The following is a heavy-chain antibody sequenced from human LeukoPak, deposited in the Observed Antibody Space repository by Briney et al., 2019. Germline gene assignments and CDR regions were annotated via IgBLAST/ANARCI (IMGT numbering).Heavy chain of an antibody. CDR3: TRGPIHLWLYGGMDV. V-gene: IGHV3-49*04. Sequence: GGSLRLSCTASGFTFGDHAMSWVRQAPGKGLEWVGFIRSKAYRGTTEYAASVKGRFTISRGDSTSIAYLQMNSLETEDTAMYYCTRGPIHLWLYGGMDVWGQGTTVIVSS. CDR1: GFTFGDHA. CDR2: IRSKAYRGTT. D-gene: IGHD5-18*01. J-gene: IGHJ6*02.